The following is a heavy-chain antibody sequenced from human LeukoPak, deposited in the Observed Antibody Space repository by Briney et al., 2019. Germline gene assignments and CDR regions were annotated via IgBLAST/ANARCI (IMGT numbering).Heavy chain of an antibody. CDR2: INHSGST. CDR1: GGSFSGYY. Sequence: SETLSLTCAVYGGSFSGYYWSWIRQPPGKGLEWIGEINHSGSTNYNPSLKSQVTISVDTSKNQFSLKLSSVTAADTAVYYCARAPGERRYSYGEYYFDYWGQGTLVTVSS. J-gene: IGHJ4*02. D-gene: IGHD5-18*01. CDR3: ARAPGERRYSYGEYYFDY. V-gene: IGHV4-34*01.